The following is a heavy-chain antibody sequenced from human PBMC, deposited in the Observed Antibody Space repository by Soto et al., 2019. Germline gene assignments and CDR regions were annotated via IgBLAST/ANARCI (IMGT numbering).Heavy chain of an antibody. CDR3: ASDRWYSMEA. V-gene: IGHV3-74*01. CDR2: IQNDGRT. Sequence: PGGSLRLSCVASGFTFSPYWVHWVRQAPGKGLVWVSCIQNDGRTTYADSVKGRFTISRDNAENTAYLQMNSLTAEDAAVYYCASDRWYSMEAWGQGTTVTVSS. CDR1: GFTFSPYW. D-gene: IGHD2-15*01. J-gene: IGHJ6*02.